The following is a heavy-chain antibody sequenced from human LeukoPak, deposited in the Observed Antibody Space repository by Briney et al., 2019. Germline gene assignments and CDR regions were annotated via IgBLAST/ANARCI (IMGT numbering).Heavy chain of an antibody. CDR3: ARDLKDYDGSGYYLY. CDR1: GYTFTSYG. D-gene: IGHD3-22*01. CDR2: ISGYNGNT. Sequence: ASVKVSCKASGYTFTSYGVSWVRQAPGQGLEWMGWISGYNGNTHYAEKLQGRVTMTTDTSTSASYMELRSLRSDDTAVYYCARDLKDYDGSGYYLYWGQGTLVTVSS. J-gene: IGHJ4*02. V-gene: IGHV1-18*01.